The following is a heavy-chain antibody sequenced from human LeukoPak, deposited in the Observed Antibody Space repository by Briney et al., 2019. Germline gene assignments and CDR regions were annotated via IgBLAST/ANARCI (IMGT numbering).Heavy chain of an antibody. J-gene: IGHJ3*02. CDR1: GGSISSGSYY. D-gene: IGHD3-3*01. CDR3: ARDLGFTYYDFWSGYFMGDAFDI. V-gene: IGHV4-61*02. CDR2: IYTSGST. Sequence: SETLSLTCTVSGGSISSGSYYWSWIRQPAGKGLEWIGRIYTSGSTNYNPSLKSRVTISVDTSKNQFSLKLSSVTAADTAVYYCARDLGFTYYDFWSGYFMGDAFDIWGQGTMSPSLQ.